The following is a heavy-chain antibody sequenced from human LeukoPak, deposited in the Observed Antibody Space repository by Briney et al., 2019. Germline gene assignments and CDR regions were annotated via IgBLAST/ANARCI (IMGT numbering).Heavy chain of an antibody. CDR3: ARDGADYCSGGSCYGDAFDI. Sequence: GASVKVSCKASGYTFTGYYMHWVRQAPGQGLEWMGWINPNSGGTNYAQKFQGRVTMTRDTSISTAYMELSRLRSDDTAVYYCARDGADYCSGGSCYGDAFDIWGQGTMVTVSS. CDR2: INPNSGGT. J-gene: IGHJ3*02. CDR1: GYTFTGYY. D-gene: IGHD2-15*01. V-gene: IGHV1-2*02.